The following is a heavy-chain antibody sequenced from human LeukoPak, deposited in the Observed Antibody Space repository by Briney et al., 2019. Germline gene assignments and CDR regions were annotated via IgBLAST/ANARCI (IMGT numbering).Heavy chain of an antibody. CDR1: GYTFTDYY. Sequence: GASVTVSFTASGYTFTDYYMHWVRQAPGQGLEWMGWINPKSGGRSYAQRFQGRVTMTRDTSISTAYMELSRLRSDDTAVYYCATGERLVPAAMWFDYWGQGTLVTVSS. CDR3: ATGERLVPAAMWFDY. V-gene: IGHV1-2*02. J-gene: IGHJ4*02. CDR2: INPKSGGR. D-gene: IGHD2-2*01.